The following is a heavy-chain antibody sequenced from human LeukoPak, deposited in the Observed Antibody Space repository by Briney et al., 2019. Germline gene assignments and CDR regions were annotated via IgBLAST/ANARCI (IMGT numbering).Heavy chain of an antibody. D-gene: IGHD3-3*01. V-gene: IGHV3-74*01. CDR2: INSDGSST. CDR3: ARDQAEDFWSGYYGMDV. Sequence: GGSLRLSCAASGFTFSGYWMHWVRQAPGKGLVWVSRINSDGSSTTYADSVKGRFTISRDNAKNTLYLQMNSLRAEDTAVYYCARDQAEDFWSGYYGMDVWGQGTTVTVS. CDR1: GFTFSGYW. J-gene: IGHJ6*02.